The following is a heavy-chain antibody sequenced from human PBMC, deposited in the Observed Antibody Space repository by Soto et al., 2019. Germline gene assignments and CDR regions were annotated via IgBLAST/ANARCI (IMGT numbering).Heavy chain of an antibody. J-gene: IGHJ6*02. D-gene: IGHD6-19*01. CDR3: ARLSRVGSSGWYLSYYGMDV. Sequence: SVKVSCKASGGTFSSYAISWVRQAPGQGLEWMGGIIPIFGTANYAQKFQGRVTITADESTSTAYMELSSLRSEDTAVYYCARLSRVGSSGWYLSYYGMDVWGQGTTVTVSS. V-gene: IGHV1-69*13. CDR2: IIPIFGTA. CDR1: GGTFSSYA.